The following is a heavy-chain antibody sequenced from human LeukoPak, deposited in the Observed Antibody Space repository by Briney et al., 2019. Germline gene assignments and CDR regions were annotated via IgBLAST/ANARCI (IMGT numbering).Heavy chain of an antibody. CDR3: AKPQERDGPLYRAFDI. CDR1: GFTFSSYA. CDR2: ISGSGGST. Sequence: GGSLRLSCAASGFTFSSYAMSWVRQAPGKGLEWVSGISGSGGSTYNADSVKGRFTISRDNSKNTLYLQMNSLRAGDTAVYYCAKPQERDGPLYRAFDIWGQGTVVTVSS. D-gene: IGHD1-1*01. J-gene: IGHJ3*02. V-gene: IGHV3-23*01.